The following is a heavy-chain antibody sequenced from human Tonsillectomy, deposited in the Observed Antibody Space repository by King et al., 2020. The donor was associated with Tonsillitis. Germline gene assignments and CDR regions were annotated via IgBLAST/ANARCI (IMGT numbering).Heavy chain of an antibody. CDR3: AKGVTIFGVGMGV. CDR2: ISYDGSNK. V-gene: IGHV3-30*18. D-gene: IGHD3-3*01. Sequence: VQLVESGGGVVQPGRSLRFSCAASGFTFSSYGMHWVRQAPGKGLEWVAVISYDGSNKYYADSVKGRFTISRDNSKNTLYLQMNSLGAEDTAVYYCAKGVTIFGVGMGVWGQGTTVTVSS. J-gene: IGHJ6*02. CDR1: GFTFSSYG.